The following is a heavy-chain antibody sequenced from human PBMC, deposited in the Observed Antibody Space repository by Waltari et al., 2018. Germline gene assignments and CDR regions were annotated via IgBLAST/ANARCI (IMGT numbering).Heavy chain of an antibody. CDR1: GFTSSTYW. CDR3: VRDNWLYGMDV. Sequence: EVQLVESGGGLVQPGGSLRLSCAASGFTSSTYWIHWVRRAPGKGLLWVSRIDGDGRNTDYADSVRGRFTISRDNYENTLYLQMTRLRTDDTAVYYCVRDNWLYGMDVWGQGTTVTVSS. CDR2: IDGDGRNT. D-gene: IGHD3-10*01. V-gene: IGHV3-74*01. J-gene: IGHJ6*02.